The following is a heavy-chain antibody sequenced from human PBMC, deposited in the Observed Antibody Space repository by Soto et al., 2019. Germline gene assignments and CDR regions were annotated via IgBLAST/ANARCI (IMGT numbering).Heavy chain of an antibody. CDR2: SYYSGST. CDR3: ARLCGGADDI. CDR1: GGSISSYY. D-gene: IGHD2-21*01. J-gene: IGHJ3*02. V-gene: IGHV4-59*01. Sequence: QVQLQESGPGLVKPSETLSLTCTVSGGSISSYYWSWIRQPPGKGLECLGYSYYSGSTNYNPSLKSRGAISVDTSENQLSLNLSSLTAADTAIYYCARLCGGADDIWGQGTMVTVSS.